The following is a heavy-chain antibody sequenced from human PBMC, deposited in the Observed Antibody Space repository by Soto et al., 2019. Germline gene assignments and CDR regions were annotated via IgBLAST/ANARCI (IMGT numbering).Heavy chain of an antibody. V-gene: IGHV3-30*18. D-gene: IGHD6-13*01. CDR1: GFTFSSYG. CDR2: ISYDGSNK. CDR3: AKDFRRGEQQPNPEDYYYYGMDV. Sequence: GVSLRLSFAASGFTFSSYGMHWVRQAPGKGLEWVAVISYDGSNKYYADSVKGRFTISRDNSKNTLYLQMNSLRAEDTAVYYCAKDFRRGEQQPNPEDYYYYGMDVWGQGTTVTVSS. J-gene: IGHJ6*02.